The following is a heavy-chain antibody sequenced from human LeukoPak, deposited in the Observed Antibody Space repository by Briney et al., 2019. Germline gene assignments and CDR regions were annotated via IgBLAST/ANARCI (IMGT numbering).Heavy chain of an antibody. CDR1: GGSISSYY. Sequence: SETLSLTCTVSGGSISSYYWSWIRQPPGKGLEWIGYIYYSGSTNYYHSLKSRVTISVDKSKNKLSLKLRNMNAADTAVYYCARHGGIVVVVAAGDAFDIWRQGTMVTVSS. J-gene: IGHJ3*02. D-gene: IGHD2-15*01. V-gene: IGHV4-59*08. CDR2: IYYSGST. CDR3: ARHGGIVVVVAAGDAFDI.